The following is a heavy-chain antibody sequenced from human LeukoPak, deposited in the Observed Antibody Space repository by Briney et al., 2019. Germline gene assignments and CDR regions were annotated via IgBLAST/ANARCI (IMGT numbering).Heavy chain of an antibody. D-gene: IGHD1-26*01. J-gene: IGHJ6*02. Sequence: GRSLRLSCAASGFTFSDYYMSWIRQAPGKGLEWVSYISSSGSTIYYADSVKGRFTISRDNAENSLYLQMNSLRAEDTAVYYCARDQVVGATYPYGMDVWGQGTTVTVSS. CDR1: GFTFSDYY. CDR2: ISSSGSTI. V-gene: IGHV3-11*01. CDR3: ARDQVVGATYPYGMDV.